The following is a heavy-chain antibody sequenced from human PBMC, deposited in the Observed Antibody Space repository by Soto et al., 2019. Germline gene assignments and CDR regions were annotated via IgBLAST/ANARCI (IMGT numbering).Heavy chain of an antibody. CDR1: GFTFSSYS. V-gene: IGHV3-21*01. Sequence: EVQLVESGGGLVKPGGSLRLSCAASGFTFSSYSMNWVRQAPGKGLEWVSSISSSSSYIYYADSVKGRFTISRDNAKNSLYLQMNRLRAEDTAVYYCARGSNWNDGYYYYYMDVWGKGTTVTVSS. D-gene: IGHD1-20*01. CDR2: ISSSSSYI. CDR3: ARGSNWNDGYYYYYMDV. J-gene: IGHJ6*03.